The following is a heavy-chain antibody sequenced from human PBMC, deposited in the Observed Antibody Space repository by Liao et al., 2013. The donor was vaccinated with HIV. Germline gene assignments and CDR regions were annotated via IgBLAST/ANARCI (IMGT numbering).Heavy chain of an antibody. CDR2: FXDTDNI. D-gene: IGHD2/OR15-2a*01. Sequence: QVQLQESGPGLVKPSETLSLICTVSGGSISNYYWNWIRQSAGKGLEWIGRFXDTDNINYNPSLKTRVSMSVDTSKNEFSLKLESVTATDTAVYFCARENIVIDPGALENRVYFHHWGQGTLVTVSS. V-gene: IGHV4-4*07. CDR3: ARENIVIDPGALENRVYFHH. J-gene: IGHJ1*01. CDR1: GGSISNYY.